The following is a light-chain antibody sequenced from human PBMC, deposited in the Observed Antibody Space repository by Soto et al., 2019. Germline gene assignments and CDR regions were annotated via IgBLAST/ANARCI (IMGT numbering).Light chain of an antibody. CDR2: DAS. CDR3: QQYGSSRWT. J-gene: IGKJ1*01. CDR1: QSISRW. V-gene: IGKV1-5*01. Sequence: DIQMTQSPATLSASVGYRVTITCRASQSISRWMAWYQQKPGKAPKLLIYDASTLESGVPSRFSGSGSGTDFTLTISCLKSEDFAVYYCQQYGSSRWTFGQGTTGDIK.